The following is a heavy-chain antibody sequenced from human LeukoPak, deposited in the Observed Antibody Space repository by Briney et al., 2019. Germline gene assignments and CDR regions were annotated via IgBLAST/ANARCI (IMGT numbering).Heavy chain of an antibody. V-gene: IGHV1-69*13. CDR1: GGTFSVYA. J-gene: IGHJ5*02. CDR2: IIPIFGTA. Sequence: SVTVSFTASGGTFSVYAISWVRQAPGQGLEWMGGIIPIFGTANYAQKFQGRVTITADESTSTAYMELSSLRSEDTAVYYCAGGGSRIVVENWFDPWGQGTLDTVSS. CDR3: AGGGSRIVVENWFDP. D-gene: IGHD3-22*01.